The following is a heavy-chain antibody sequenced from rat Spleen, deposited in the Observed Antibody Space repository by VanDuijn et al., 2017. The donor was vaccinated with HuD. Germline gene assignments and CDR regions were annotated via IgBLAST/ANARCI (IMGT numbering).Heavy chain of an antibody. V-gene: IGHV3-3*01. CDR3: ARYRGSLQWPFDY. Sequence: EVQLLESGPGLVKPSQSLSLTCSVTVYSITSSYRWSWIRKFPGNKLEWKGYIKSEGTPNYNPSLKSRISITSDTSKHQFFLQVNSVTTEDTSTYYCARYRGSLQWPFDYWGQGVMVTVSS. CDR1: VYSITSSYR. D-gene: IGHD1-1*01. CDR2: IKSEGTP. J-gene: IGHJ2*01.